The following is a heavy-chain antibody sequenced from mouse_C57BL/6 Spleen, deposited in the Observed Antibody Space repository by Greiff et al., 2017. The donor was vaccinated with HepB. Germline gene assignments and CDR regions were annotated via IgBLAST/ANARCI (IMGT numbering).Heavy chain of an antibody. V-gene: IGHV1-39*01. CDR2: INPNYGTT. CDR1: GYSFTDYN. J-gene: IGHJ3*01. Sequence: QLQESGPELVKPGASVKISCKASGYSFTDYNMNWVKQSNGKSLEWIGVINPNYGTTSYNKKFKGKATLTVDQSSSPAYMQLNSLTSEDSAVYYCARENDYYGSSEPWFAYWGQGTLVTVSA. D-gene: IGHD1-1*01. CDR3: ARENDYYGSSEPWFAY.